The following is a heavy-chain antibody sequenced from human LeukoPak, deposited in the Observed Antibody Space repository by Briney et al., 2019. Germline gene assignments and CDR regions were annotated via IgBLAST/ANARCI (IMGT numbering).Heavy chain of an antibody. Sequence: ASVKVSCTVSGYTLTELSMHWVRQAPGKGLEWMGGFDPEDGETIYAQKFQGRVTMTEDTSTDTAYMELSSLRSEDTAVYYCATGTCSSTSCPFDYWGQGTLVTVSS. CDR3: ATGTCSSTSCPFDY. J-gene: IGHJ4*02. CDR2: FDPEDGET. V-gene: IGHV1-24*01. D-gene: IGHD2-2*01. CDR1: GYTLTELS.